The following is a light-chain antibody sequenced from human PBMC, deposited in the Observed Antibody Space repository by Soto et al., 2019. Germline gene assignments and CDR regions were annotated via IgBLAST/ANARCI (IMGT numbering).Light chain of an antibody. J-gene: IGKJ1*01. CDR1: RSVSSSY. CDR2: GAS. CDR3: QQYGSSPPMT. V-gene: IGKV3-20*01. Sequence: EIVLTQSPGTLSLSPGERATLSCRASRSVSSSYLAWYQQKPGQAPRLLIYGASGRATGIPDRFSGSGSGTDFTLTISRLEPEDFAVYYCQQYGSSPPMTFCQGTKVEIK.